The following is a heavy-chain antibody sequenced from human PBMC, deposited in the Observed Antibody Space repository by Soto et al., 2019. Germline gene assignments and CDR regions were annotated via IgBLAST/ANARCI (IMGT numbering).Heavy chain of an antibody. CDR1: GGSISSGDYY. CDR3: ARGGNYYGLRV. J-gene: IGHJ6*02. CDR2: IYDSGST. Sequence: PSETLSLTCTVSGGSISSGDYYWSWIRQPPGKGLEWIGYIYDSGSTYYNASLKSRLTISLDTSKNQFPLQLTSVSAADTAVYYCARGGNYYGLRVWGQGTTVTVSS. V-gene: IGHV4-30-4*01.